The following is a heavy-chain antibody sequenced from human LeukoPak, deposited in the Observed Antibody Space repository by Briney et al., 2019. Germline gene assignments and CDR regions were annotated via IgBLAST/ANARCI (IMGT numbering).Heavy chain of an antibody. CDR3: ARMRRGSGYSNRLYYYYYMDV. CDR2: IYTSGST. Sequence: RTSETPSLTCTVSGGSISSYYWSWIRQPAGKGLEWIGRIYTSGSTNYNPSLKSRVTMSVDTSKNQFSLKLSSVTAADTAVYYCARMRRGSGYSNRLYYYYYMDVWGKGTTVTVSS. V-gene: IGHV4-4*07. CDR1: GGSISSYY. D-gene: IGHD3-22*01. J-gene: IGHJ6*03.